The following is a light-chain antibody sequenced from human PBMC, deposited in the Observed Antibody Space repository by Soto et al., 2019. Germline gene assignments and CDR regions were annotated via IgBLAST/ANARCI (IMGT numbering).Light chain of an antibody. CDR2: NVS. Sequence: QSALTQPASVSGSPGQSITISCTGTSSDVGAYNSVSWYQQHPGKAPKLMIYNVSNRPLGVSNRFSGSKSGNTASLTISGLQAEDEADYYCSSYTSSSTYVFGSGTKLTVL. CDR1: SSDVGAYNS. J-gene: IGLJ1*01. V-gene: IGLV2-14*03. CDR3: SSYTSSSTYV.